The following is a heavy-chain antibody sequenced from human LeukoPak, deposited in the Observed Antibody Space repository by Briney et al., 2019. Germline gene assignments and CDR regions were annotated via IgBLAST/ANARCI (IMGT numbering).Heavy chain of an antibody. D-gene: IGHD5-12*01. CDR1: GFTFSSYA. CDR3: ARHYSGYDFDAFDI. Sequence: GGSLRLSCAASGFTFSSYAMSWVRQAPGKGLEWVSSISSSSSYIYYADSVKGRFTISRDNAKNSLYLQMNSLRAEDTAVYYCARHYSGYDFDAFDIWGQGTMVTVSS. CDR2: ISSSSSYI. J-gene: IGHJ3*02. V-gene: IGHV3-21*01.